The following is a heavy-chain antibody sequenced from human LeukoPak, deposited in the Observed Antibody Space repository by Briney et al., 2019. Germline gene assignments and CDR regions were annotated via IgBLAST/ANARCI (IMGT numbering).Heavy chain of an antibody. V-gene: IGHV3-30*18. CDR2: VSYDGSNK. D-gene: IGHD3-10*01. CDR1: GFTFSSYG. Sequence: GGSLRLSCAASGFTFSSYGMHWVRQAPGKGLEWVAVVSYDGSNKYYTDSMEGRFTISRDNSKNTLYLQMNSLRTEDTAIYYCAQEDYDGSGSYLGGWGQGTLVTVSS. J-gene: IGHJ4*02. CDR3: AQEDYDGSGSYLGG.